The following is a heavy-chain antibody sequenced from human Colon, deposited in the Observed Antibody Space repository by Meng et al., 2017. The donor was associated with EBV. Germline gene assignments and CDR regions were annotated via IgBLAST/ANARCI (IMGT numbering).Heavy chain of an antibody. D-gene: IGHD5-18*01. V-gene: IGHV4-4*02. J-gene: IGHJ4*02. CDR3: ARGGYYSFDY. CDR1: GGSIISVYW. CDR2: IYHSGST. Sequence: QVTRQEAGPGLVKPSEHRSLTCAVSGGSIISVYWWTWVRQSPGKGLEWIGEIYHSGSTNYNPSLKSRVTISVDKSKNQFSLKLTSVTAADTAVYYCARGGYYSFDYWGQRTLVTVSS.